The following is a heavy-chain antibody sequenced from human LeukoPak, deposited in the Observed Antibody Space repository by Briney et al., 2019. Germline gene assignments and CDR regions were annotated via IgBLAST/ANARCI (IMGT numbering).Heavy chain of an antibody. Sequence: SGGSLRLSCAASGFTFSSYAMSWVRQAPGKGLEWVSAISGSGGSTYYADSVKGRFTISRDNSKNTLYLQMNSLRAEDTAVYYCAKSYDSSGYYYDLDYWGQGTLVTVSS. CDR2: ISGSGGST. J-gene: IGHJ4*02. D-gene: IGHD3-22*01. CDR3: AKSYDSSGYYYDLDY. V-gene: IGHV3-23*01. CDR1: GFTFSSYA.